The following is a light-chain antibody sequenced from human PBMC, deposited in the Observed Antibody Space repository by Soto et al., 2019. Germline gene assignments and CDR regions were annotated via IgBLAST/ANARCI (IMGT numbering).Light chain of an antibody. CDR3: AAWDDSLSGVV. CDR1: ISNIGSNF. Sequence: QLVLTQPPSASGTPGQRVTISCSGSISNIGSNFICWYQQLPGTAPKLLIYRNNERPSGVPDRFSGSKSGTSASLAISGLRSEDEADYHCAAWDDSLSGVVFGGGTKRPS. J-gene: IGLJ2*01. V-gene: IGLV1-47*01. CDR2: RNN.